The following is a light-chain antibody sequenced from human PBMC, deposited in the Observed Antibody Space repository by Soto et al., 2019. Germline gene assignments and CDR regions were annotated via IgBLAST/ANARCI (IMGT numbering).Light chain of an antibody. V-gene: IGLV1-51*01. CDR2: DNN. CDR3: GTWDSSLSAVV. J-gene: IGLJ2*01. Sequence: QSVLTQPRSVSGSPGQSVTISCTGTSSDVAGYNFVSWYQQLPGTAPKLLIYDNNKRPSGIPDRFSGSKSGTSATLGITGLQTGDEADYYCGTWDSSLSAVVFGGGTKLTVL. CDR1: SSDVAGYNF.